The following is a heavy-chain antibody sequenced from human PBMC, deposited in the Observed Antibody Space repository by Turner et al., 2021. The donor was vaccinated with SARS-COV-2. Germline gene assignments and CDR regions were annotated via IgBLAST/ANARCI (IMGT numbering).Heavy chain of an antibody. CDR3: ARLRYFDWSYYFDY. CDR1: GDSISSTTYY. V-gene: IGHV4-39*07. CDR2: SHSSGTA. Sequence: QLQLQESGPGLVKPSETLSLTCTVSGDSISSTTYYWGWIRQPPGKGLEWIGSSHSSGTAFYNPSLKSRFTISLDTSNNQFSLKLSSVIAADTAVYYCARLRYFDWSYYFDYWGQGTLVTVSS. D-gene: IGHD3-9*01. J-gene: IGHJ4*02.